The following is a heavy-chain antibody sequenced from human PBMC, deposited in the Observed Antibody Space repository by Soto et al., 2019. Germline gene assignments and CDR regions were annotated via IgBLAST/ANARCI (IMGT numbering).Heavy chain of an antibody. CDR2: ISYDGSNK. CDR1: GFTFSSYA. V-gene: IGHV3-30-3*01. Sequence: QVQLVESGGGVVQPGRSLRLSCAASGFTFSSYAMHWVRQAPGKGLEWVAVISYDGSNKYYADSVKGRFTISRDNSKNTLYLQMKSLRAEDTAVYYCARERGLPRYWGQGTLVTVSS. CDR3: ARERGLPRY. D-gene: IGHD3-10*01. J-gene: IGHJ4*02.